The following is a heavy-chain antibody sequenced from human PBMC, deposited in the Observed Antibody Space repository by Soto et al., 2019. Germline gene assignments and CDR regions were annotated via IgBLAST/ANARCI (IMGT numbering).Heavy chain of an antibody. J-gene: IGHJ4*02. D-gene: IGHD6-13*01. Sequence: QVQLVESGGGVVQPGRSLRLSCAASGFTFSSYGMHWVRQAPGKGLEWVAVISYDGSNKYYADSVKGRFTISRDNSKNTLYLQMNSLRADDTAVYYCAKDPAAGIGYFDYWGQGTLVTVSS. CDR2: ISYDGSNK. CDR3: AKDPAAGIGYFDY. CDR1: GFTFSSYG. V-gene: IGHV3-30*18.